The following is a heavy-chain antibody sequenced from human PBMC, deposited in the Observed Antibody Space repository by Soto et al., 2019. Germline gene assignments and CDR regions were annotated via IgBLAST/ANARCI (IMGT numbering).Heavy chain of an antibody. CDR2: IYYSGST. J-gene: IGHJ5*02. CDR3: AGGRRLINWFDP. CDR1: GGSVSSGSYY. Sequence: SETLSLTCTVSGGSVSSGSYYWSWIRQPPGKGLEWIGYIYYSGSTNYNPSLKSRVTISVDTSKNQFSLKLSSVTAADTAVYYCAGGRRLINWFDPWGQGTLVTVSS. D-gene: IGHD2-8*01. V-gene: IGHV4-61*01.